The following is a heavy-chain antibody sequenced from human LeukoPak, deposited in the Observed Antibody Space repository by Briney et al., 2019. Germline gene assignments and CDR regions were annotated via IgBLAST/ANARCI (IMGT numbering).Heavy chain of an antibody. CDR1: GYTFIGYY. CDR2: INPNSGGP. D-gene: IGHD4-17*01. Sequence: GASVKVSCKASGYTFIGYYIHWVRRAPGQGLEWIGWINPNSGGPKYAQKFQGRVTMTRDTSISTAYMELSRLRSDDTAVYYCARQDDYGDSYDYWGQGTLVTVSS. V-gene: IGHV1-2*02. J-gene: IGHJ4*02. CDR3: ARQDDYGDSYDY.